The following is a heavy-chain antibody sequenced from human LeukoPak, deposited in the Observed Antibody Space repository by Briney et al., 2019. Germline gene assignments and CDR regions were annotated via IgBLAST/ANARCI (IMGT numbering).Heavy chain of an antibody. Sequence: ASVKVSCTASGYTFTNYGISWVRQAPGLGLEWMGWISAHNGNTNYAQKVQVRVTMTTETSTSTAYMELRSLRSDDTAVYYCARASYCSGGSCYPGAFDFWGQGTMVTVSS. CDR3: ARASYCSGGSCYPGAFDF. J-gene: IGHJ3*01. D-gene: IGHD2-15*01. CDR1: GYTFTNYG. V-gene: IGHV1-18*01. CDR2: ISAHNGNT.